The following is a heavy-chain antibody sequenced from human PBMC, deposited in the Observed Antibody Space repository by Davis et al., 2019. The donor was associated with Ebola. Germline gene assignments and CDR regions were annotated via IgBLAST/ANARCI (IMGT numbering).Heavy chain of an antibody. CDR2: ISSSSSYI. V-gene: IGHV3-21*01. CDR1: GFIFSNYA. CDR3: ARDRGMVSISDY. Sequence: GESLKISCAGSGFIFSNYAMHWVRQAPGKGLEWVSSISSSSSYIYYADSVKGRFTISRDNAKNSLYLQMNSLRAEDTAVYYCARDRGMVSISDYWGQGTLVTVSS. D-gene: IGHD3-10*01. J-gene: IGHJ4*02.